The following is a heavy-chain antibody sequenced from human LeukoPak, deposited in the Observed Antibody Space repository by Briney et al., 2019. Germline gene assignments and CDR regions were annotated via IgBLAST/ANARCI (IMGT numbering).Heavy chain of an antibody. Sequence: PGGSLRLSCAASGFTFSSYAMSWVRQAPGKGLEWVSAISGSGGSTYYADSVKGRFTISRDNSKNTLYLQMNSLRAEDTAVYYRATITYYYDSSPYWGQGTLVTVSS. V-gene: IGHV3-23*01. D-gene: IGHD3-22*01. CDR2: ISGSGGST. CDR3: ATITYYYDSSPY. CDR1: GFTFSSYA. J-gene: IGHJ4*02.